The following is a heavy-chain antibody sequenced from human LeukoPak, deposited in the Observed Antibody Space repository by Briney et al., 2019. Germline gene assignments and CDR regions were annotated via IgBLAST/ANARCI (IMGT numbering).Heavy chain of an antibody. V-gene: IGHV4-39*07. Sequence: SETLSLTCTVSGGSISGTNYYWGWIRQPPGRGLEWIGSLYSTGRTYYNPSLESRVTISVDTSKNQFSLELTSVTAAETAVYYCARVSYGACFDYWGQGTLVTVSS. CDR3: ARVSYGACFDY. CDR2: LYSTGRT. J-gene: IGHJ4*02. D-gene: IGHD4-17*01. CDR1: GGSISGTNYY.